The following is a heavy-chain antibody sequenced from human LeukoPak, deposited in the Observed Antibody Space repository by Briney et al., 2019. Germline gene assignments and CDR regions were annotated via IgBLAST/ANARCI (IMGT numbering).Heavy chain of an antibody. CDR3: ARAGAGIAAAGTVGY. Sequence: PGGSLRLSCAASGFTFSSYSMNWVRQAPGKGLEWVSSISSSSSYIYYADSVKGRFTISRDNAKNSLYLQMNSLRAEDTAVYYCARAGAGIAAAGTVGYWGQGTLVTVSS. D-gene: IGHD6-13*01. CDR2: ISSSSSYI. J-gene: IGHJ4*02. V-gene: IGHV3-21*01. CDR1: GFTFSSYS.